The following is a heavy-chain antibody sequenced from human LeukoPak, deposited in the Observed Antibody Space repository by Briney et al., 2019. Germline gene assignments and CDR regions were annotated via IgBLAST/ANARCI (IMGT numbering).Heavy chain of an antibody. CDR1: GFTVSSNS. V-gene: IGHV3-66*03. D-gene: IGHD4-17*01. Sequence: PGGSLRLSCTVSGFTVSSNSMSWVRQAPGKGLEWVSFIYSDNTHYSDSVKGRFTISRDNSKNTLYLQMNSLRVEDTAVYYCAKDTGTTGYYYYMDVWGKGTTVTISS. CDR3: AKDTGTTGYYYYMDV. J-gene: IGHJ6*03. CDR2: IYSDNT.